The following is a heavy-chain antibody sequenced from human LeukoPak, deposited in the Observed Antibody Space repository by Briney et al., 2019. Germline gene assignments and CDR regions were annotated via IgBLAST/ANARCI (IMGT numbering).Heavy chain of an antibody. V-gene: IGHV1-69*04. J-gene: IGHJ4*02. CDR2: IIPILGIA. CDR1: GVTFSSYA. D-gene: IGHD4-23*01. Sequence: GASVKVSCKASGVTFSSYAISWVRQAPGQGLEWMGRIIPILGIANYAQKFQGRVTITADKSTSTAYMELSSLRSEDTAVYYCARATTVATTANFDYWGQGTLVTVSS. CDR3: ARATTVATTANFDY.